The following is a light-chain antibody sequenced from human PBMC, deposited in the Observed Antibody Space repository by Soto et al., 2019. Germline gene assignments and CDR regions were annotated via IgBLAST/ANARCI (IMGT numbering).Light chain of an antibody. V-gene: IGKV3-20*01. J-gene: IGKJ3*01. Sequence: EIVLTQSPGTLSLSPGERATLSCRASQSVSSSYLAWYQQKPGQAPRLLIYGASSRATGIPDRFSGSGSGTEFTLTISRLEPEDFAVYYCQQYCSSPIFTFGPGTKVDNK. CDR2: GAS. CDR1: QSVSSSY. CDR3: QQYCSSPIFT.